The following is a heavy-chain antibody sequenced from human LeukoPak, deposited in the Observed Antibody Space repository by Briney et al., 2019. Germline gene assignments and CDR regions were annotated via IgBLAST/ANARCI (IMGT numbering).Heavy chain of an antibody. Sequence: GRSLRLSCAASGFTFSSYAMHWVRQAPGMGLEWVAVVSYDGSNKYYADSVKGRFTISRDNSKNTLYLQMNSLRAEDTAVYYCAKTRREAMTSYFDYWGQGTLVTVSS. J-gene: IGHJ4*02. CDR1: GFTFSSYA. D-gene: IGHD5-18*01. CDR3: AKTRREAMTSYFDY. CDR2: VSYDGSNK. V-gene: IGHV3-30-3*02.